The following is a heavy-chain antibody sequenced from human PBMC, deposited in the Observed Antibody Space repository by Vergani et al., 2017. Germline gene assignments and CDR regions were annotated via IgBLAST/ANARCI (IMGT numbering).Heavy chain of an antibody. CDR2: INPNSGGT. CDR3: ATQHPIAAAGDFDY. Sequence: QVQLVQSGAEVKKPGASVKVSCKASGYTFTGYYMHWVRQDPGQGLVWMGWINPNSGGTNYAQKFQGRVTMTRDTSISTAYMELSRLRSDDTAVYYCATQHPIAAAGDFDYWGQGTLVTVSS. CDR1: GYTFTGYY. V-gene: IGHV1-2*02. J-gene: IGHJ4*02. D-gene: IGHD6-13*01.